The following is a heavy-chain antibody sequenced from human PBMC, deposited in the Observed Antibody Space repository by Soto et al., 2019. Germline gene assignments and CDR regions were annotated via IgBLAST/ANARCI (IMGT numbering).Heavy chain of an antibody. Sequence: KESGPTLVKPTQTLTLTCPFSGFSLSTSGVGVGWIRQPPGKALEWLALIYWDDDKRYSPSLKSRLTITKDTSKNQVVLTMTNMDPVDTATYYCAHSLIGYYYDSSGSNWFDPWGQGTLVTVSS. CDR1: GFSLSTSGVG. V-gene: IGHV2-5*02. J-gene: IGHJ5*02. CDR2: IYWDDDK. CDR3: AHSLIGYYYDSSGSNWFDP. D-gene: IGHD3-22*01.